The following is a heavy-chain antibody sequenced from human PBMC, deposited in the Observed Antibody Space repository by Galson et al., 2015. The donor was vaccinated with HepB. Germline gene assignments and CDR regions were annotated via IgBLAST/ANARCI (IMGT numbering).Heavy chain of an antibody. CDR1: EFTVTNNF. J-gene: IGHJ4*02. V-gene: IGHV3-66*01. CDR3: AGGSTSYWSPLTY. CDR2: IYSDGST. Sequence: SLRLSCAASEFTVTNNFMNWVRQAPGKGLEWVSIIYSDGSTYYADSVKGRFTISRDNSKNTLYLQMDSLRAEDAAIYYCAGGSTSYWSPLTYWGQGTLVTVSA. D-gene: IGHD2-2*01.